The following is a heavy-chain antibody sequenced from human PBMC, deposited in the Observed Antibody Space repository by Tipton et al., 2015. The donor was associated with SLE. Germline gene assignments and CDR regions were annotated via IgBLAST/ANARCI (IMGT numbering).Heavy chain of an antibody. CDR3: ARVGVVVASYFDY. J-gene: IGHJ4*02. Sequence: LRLSCTVSGGTISSYYWSWVRQAPGKGLEWVAYIYYSGSTNYNPYLKSRVTISVDTSKNQISLKLSSVTAADTAVYYCARVGVVVASYFDYWGQGTLVTVSS. CDR1: GGTISSYY. V-gene: IGHV4-59*01. CDR2: IYYSGST. D-gene: IGHD2-15*01.